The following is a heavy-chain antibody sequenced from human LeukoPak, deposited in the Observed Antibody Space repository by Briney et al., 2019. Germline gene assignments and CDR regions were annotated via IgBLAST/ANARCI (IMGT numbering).Heavy chain of an antibody. D-gene: IGHD4-23*01. CDR2: IYISGST. V-gene: IGHV4-4*09. CDR3: ARDQGGNPIDY. CDR1: GGSISSYY. Sequence: PSETLSLTCTVSGGSISSYYWSWIRQPPGKGLGWIGYIYISGSTDYNPSLKSRVTISLDTSRNLFSLKLSSVTAADTAVYYCARDQGGNPIDYWGQGTLVTVSS. J-gene: IGHJ4*02.